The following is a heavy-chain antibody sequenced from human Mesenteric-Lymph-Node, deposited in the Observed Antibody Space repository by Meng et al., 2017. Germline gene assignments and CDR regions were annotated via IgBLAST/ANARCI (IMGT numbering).Heavy chain of an antibody. J-gene: IGHJ4*02. CDR3: AKSRGYFDY. CDR2: IVGSGSPT. CDR1: GFTFRITG. V-gene: IGHV3-23*04. D-gene: IGHD3-10*01. Sequence: EVRLVVSGGGLVRPWGSLRLSFAASGFTFRITGMSWVRQAPGKGLEWVSAIVGSGSPTYYADSVKGRFTISRDNSKNTVSLQMNSLRAEDTAVYYCAKSRGYFDYLGQGTLVTVSS.